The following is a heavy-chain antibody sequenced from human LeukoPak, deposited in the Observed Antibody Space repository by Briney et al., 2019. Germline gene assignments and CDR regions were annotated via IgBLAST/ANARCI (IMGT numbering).Heavy chain of an antibody. CDR1: GFTFSTYS. J-gene: IGHJ4*02. CDR2: ISSSGGSI. V-gene: IGHV3-48*01. Sequence: GGSLRLSCAASGFTFSTYSMNWVRQAPGKGLEWVSYISSSGGSIYYADSVKGRFTISRDNAENSLYLQLNSLRAEDAAAYYCAREGGSAARSDYWGQGTLVTVSS. CDR3: AREGGSAARSDY. D-gene: IGHD6-6*01.